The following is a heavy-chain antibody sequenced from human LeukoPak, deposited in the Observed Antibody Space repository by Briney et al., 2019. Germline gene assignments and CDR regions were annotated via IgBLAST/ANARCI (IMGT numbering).Heavy chain of an antibody. CDR2: INHSGST. V-gene: IGHV4-34*01. Sequence: PSETLSLTCAVYAGSFRGYYWSWIRQPPGKGLEWIGEINHSGSTNYSPSLKSRVNISVETSKNQFSLKLSPATAADTAVYYCARVSRLWWARDIWGQGTMVTVSS. D-gene: IGHD2-21*01. CDR1: AGSFRGYY. J-gene: IGHJ3*02. CDR3: ARVSRLWWARDI.